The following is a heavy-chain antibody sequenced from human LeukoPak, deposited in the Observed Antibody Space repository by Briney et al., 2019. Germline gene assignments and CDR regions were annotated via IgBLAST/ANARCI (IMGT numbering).Heavy chain of an antibody. CDR3: AKDSRLTTVTTPGAEYFQH. Sequence: HPGGSLGLSCAASGFTFSSYAMSWVRQAPEKGLEWVSTISGSGGSTYYADSVKGRFSISRDNSKNTLYLQMNSLRAEDTAVYYCAKDSRLTTVTTPGAEYFQHWGQGTLVTVSS. D-gene: IGHD4-17*01. CDR1: GFTFSSYA. CDR2: ISGSGGST. V-gene: IGHV3-23*01. J-gene: IGHJ1*01.